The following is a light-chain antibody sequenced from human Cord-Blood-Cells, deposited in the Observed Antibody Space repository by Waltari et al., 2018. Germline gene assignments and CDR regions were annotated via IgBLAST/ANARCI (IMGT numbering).Light chain of an antibody. CDR3: SSYTSSSTVV. J-gene: IGLJ2*01. V-gene: IGLV2-14*01. Sequence: QSALTQPASVSGSPGQSITISCTGTSSYVRGYNYVSWYQQHPGKAPKLMIYDVSNRPSGVSNRFSGSKSGNTASLTISGLQAEDEADYYCSSYTSSSTVVFGGGTKLTVL. CDR1: SSYVRGYNY. CDR2: DVS.